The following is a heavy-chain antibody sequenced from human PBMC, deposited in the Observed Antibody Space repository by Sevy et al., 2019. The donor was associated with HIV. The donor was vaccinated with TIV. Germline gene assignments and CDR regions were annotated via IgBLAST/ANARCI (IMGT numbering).Heavy chain of an antibody. CDR3: ARSPPVVVVPGAPSWFDP. CDR1: YGSFSGYY. D-gene: IGHD2-2*01. Sequence: SETLSLTCAVHYGSFSGYYWNWIRQVPGKGLEWIGEINESGITYYNPSLEGRVTISVDTSKKQFSLQLNSVTAVDSAVYFCARSPPVVVVPGAPSWFDPWGQGTLVTVSS. J-gene: IGHJ5*02. V-gene: IGHV4-34*01. CDR2: INESGIT.